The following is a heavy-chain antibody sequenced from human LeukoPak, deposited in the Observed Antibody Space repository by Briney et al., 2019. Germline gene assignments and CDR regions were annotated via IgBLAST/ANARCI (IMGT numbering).Heavy chain of an antibody. CDR1: GGSISSSSYY. V-gene: IGHV4-39*07. CDR2: IYYSGST. CDR3: AREVYSSWYPQFDP. J-gene: IGHJ5*02. D-gene: IGHD6-13*01. Sequence: PSETLSLTCTVSGGSISSSSYYWGWIRQPPGKGLEWIGSIYYSGSTYYNPSLKSRVTISVDTSKNQFSLKLSSVTAADTAVCYCAREVYSSWYPQFDPWGQGTLVTVSS.